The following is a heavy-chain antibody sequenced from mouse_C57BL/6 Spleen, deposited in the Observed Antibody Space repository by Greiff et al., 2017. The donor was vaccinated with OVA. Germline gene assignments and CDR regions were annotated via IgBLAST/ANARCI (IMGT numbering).Heavy chain of an antibody. CDR2: IHPTSGST. CDR3: ASANWDWYFDV. D-gene: IGHD4-1*01. CDR1: GYTFTSYW. J-gene: IGHJ1*03. V-gene: IGHV1-64*01. Sequence: VQLQQSGAELVKPGASVKLSCKASGYTFTSYWMHWVKQRPGQGLEWIGMIHPTSGSTYYNAKFKSKATLTVDKSSSTAYMQLSSLTSEDTAVYYCASANWDWYFDVWGTGTTVTVSS.